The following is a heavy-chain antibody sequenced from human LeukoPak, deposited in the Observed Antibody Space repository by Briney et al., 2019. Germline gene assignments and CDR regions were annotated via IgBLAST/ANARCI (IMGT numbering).Heavy chain of an antibody. Sequence: PGGSLRLSCAASGFTFSNYAMSWVRQAPGKGLGWVSAISGGGGDTYYADSVKGRFTISRDNSRNTLYLQMNSLRAEDTAVYYCAKDLTYGGFFRTLGYWGQGTLVTVSS. V-gene: IGHV3-23*01. D-gene: IGHD4-23*01. J-gene: IGHJ4*02. CDR3: AKDLTYGGFFRTLGY. CDR2: ISGGGGDT. CDR1: GFTFSNYA.